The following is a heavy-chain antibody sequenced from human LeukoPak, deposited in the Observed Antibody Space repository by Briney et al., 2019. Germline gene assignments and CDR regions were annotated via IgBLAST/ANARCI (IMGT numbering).Heavy chain of an antibody. V-gene: IGHV3-30*04. CDR3: ARELPPKAYYYGMDV. J-gene: IGHJ6*02. CDR1: GFTFSSYV. Sequence: PGRSLRLSCAASGFTFSSYVMHWVRQAPGKGLEWVAVISYDGSNKYYADSVKGRFTISRDNSKNTLYLQMNSLRAEDTAVYYCARELPPKAYYYGMDVWGQGTTVTVSS. CDR2: ISYDGSNK.